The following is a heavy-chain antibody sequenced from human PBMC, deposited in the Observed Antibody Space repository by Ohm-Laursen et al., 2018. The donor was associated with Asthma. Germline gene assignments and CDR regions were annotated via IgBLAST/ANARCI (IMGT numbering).Heavy chain of an antibody. CDR3: AIPNDFWSGYPFH. CDR2: ISYDGSNK. J-gene: IGHJ1*01. D-gene: IGHD3-3*01. CDR1: GFTFSSYG. Sequence: SLRLSCAACGFTFSSYGMHWVRQAPGKGLEWVAVISYDGSNKYYADSVKGRFTISRDNSKNTLYLQMNSLRAEDTTVYYCAIPNDFWSGYPFHWGQGTLVTVSS. V-gene: IGHV3-30*03.